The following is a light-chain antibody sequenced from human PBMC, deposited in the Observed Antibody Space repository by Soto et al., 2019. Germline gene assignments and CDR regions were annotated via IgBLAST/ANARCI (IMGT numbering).Light chain of an antibody. Sequence: EIVLTQSPGTLSLSLGERATLSCRASQSVSTSYLAWYQQKPGQAPRLLIYGASSRATGIPDRFSGSGSGTDFTLTISRREPEDFAVYYCQQYGSSPNTFGQGTKLEIK. CDR1: QSVSTSY. CDR2: GAS. V-gene: IGKV3-20*01. CDR3: QQYGSSPNT. J-gene: IGKJ2*01.